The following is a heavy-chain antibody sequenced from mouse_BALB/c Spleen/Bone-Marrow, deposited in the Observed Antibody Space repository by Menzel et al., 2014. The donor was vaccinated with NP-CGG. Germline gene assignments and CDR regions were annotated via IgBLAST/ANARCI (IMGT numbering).Heavy chain of an antibody. CDR3: ARTPRATFYFDY. V-gene: IGHV14-3*02. CDR2: IDPANGNT. CDR1: GFNIKDTY. D-gene: IGHD3-1*01. J-gene: IGHJ2*01. Sequence: EVKLMESGAELVKPGASVKLSCTASGFNIKDTYIHWVKQRPEQGLEWIGRIDPANGNTKYDPKFQGKATITADTSSNTAYLQLFSLTSEDTAVYYCARTPRATFYFDYWGQGTTLTVSS.